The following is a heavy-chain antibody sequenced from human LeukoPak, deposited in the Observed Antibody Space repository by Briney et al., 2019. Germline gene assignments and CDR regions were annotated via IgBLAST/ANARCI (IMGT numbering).Heavy chain of an antibody. CDR2: IIPIFGTA. V-gene: IGHV1-69*13. Sequence: SVKVSCKASGGTFSSYAISWVRQAPGQGLEWMGGIIPIFGTANYAQKFQGRVTITADESTSTAYMGLSSLRSEDTAVYYCARGFYGDYRGINLNYFDYWGQGTLVTVSS. J-gene: IGHJ4*02. CDR1: GGTFSSYA. CDR3: ARGFYGDYRGINLNYFDY. D-gene: IGHD4-17*01.